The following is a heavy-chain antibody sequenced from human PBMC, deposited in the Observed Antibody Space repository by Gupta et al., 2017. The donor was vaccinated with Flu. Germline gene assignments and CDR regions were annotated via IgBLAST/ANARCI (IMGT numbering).Heavy chain of an antibody. Sequence: QVQLVQSGAEVKKPGASVKVSCKTSGYTFTGYYIHWVRQAPVQHLEWVGCINPNSGDTNYAQEFQGRVTMTRDTSLSTAFMDLNRLTSDDTAVYYCARVYDTAGYSYGYDVDFDYWGQGTLVTVSS. CDR1: GYTFTGYY. V-gene: IGHV1-2*02. CDR3: ARVYDTAGYSYGYDVDFDY. CDR2: INPNSGDT. J-gene: IGHJ4*02. D-gene: IGHD5-18*01.